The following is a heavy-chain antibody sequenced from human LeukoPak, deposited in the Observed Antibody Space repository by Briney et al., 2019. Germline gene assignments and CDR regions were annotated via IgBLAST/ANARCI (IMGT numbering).Heavy chain of an antibody. CDR1: GGSISSSSYY. CDR3: ARDGSGYDTGGWCDP. CDR2: IYYSGST. V-gene: IGHV4-39*07. D-gene: IGHD5-12*01. Sequence: SETLSLTCTVSGGSISSSSYYWGWIRQPPGKGLEWIGSIYYSGSTYYNPSLKSRVTISVDTSKNQFSLKLSSVTAADTAVYYCARDGSGYDTGGWCDPWGQGTLVTVSS. J-gene: IGHJ5*02.